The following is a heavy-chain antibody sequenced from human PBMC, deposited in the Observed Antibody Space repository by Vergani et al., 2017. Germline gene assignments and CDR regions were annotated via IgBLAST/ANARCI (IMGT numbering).Heavy chain of an antibody. D-gene: IGHD3-10*01. J-gene: IGHJ4*02. CDR1: GGSISSGSYY. CDR3: ARGYGSGSWTDY. Sequence: QVQLQESGPGLVKPSQTLSLTCTVSGGSISSGSYYWSWIRQPAGKGLEWIGRIYTSGSTNYNPSLKSRVTISVDTSKNQFSLKLSSVTAADTAVYYCARGYGSGSWTDYWGQGTLVTVSS. CDR2: IYTSGST. V-gene: IGHV4-61*02.